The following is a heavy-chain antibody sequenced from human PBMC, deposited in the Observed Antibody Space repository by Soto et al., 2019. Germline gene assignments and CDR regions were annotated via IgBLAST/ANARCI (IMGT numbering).Heavy chain of an antibody. Sequence: EVQLVESGGGLVQPGGSLKLSCAASGFSFSDSAIHWVRQASGKGLEWVGRTRSKAQGYATAFAASVKGRFTISRDDSKNTVYPQMNNLKTEDTAVYYCTRHTVDYWGQGTLVTVSS. D-gene: IGHD4-4*01. CDR3: TRHTVDY. CDR1: GFSFSDSA. J-gene: IGHJ4*02. V-gene: IGHV3-73*02. CDR2: TRSKAQGYAT.